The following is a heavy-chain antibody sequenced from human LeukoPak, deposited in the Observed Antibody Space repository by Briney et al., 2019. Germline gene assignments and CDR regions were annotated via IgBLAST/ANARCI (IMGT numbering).Heavy chain of an antibody. D-gene: IGHD4-23*01. Sequence: GGSLRLSCAASGFTFDHYAVHWVRQAPGKGLEWVSLISGDGGTTYYADSVKGRFTISRDNSKNTLYLQMNSLRAGDTAVYYCAKDYGGNTYDTFDIWGQGTMVAVSS. J-gene: IGHJ3*02. CDR2: ISGDGGTT. V-gene: IGHV3-43*02. CDR3: AKDYGGNTYDTFDI. CDR1: GFTFDHYA.